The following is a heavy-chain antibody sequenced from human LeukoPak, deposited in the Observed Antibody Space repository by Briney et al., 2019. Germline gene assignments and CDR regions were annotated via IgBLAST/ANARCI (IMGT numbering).Heavy chain of an antibody. CDR1: GGSISSSSYY. V-gene: IGHV4-39*01. Sequence: SETLSLTCTVSGGSISSSSYYWGWIRQPPGKGLEWIGSIYYSGSTYYNPSLKSRVTISVDTSKNQFSLKLSSVTAADTAVYYCARLRAQYCSSTSCYREYYYYYMDVWGKGTTVTISS. CDR2: IYYSGST. D-gene: IGHD2-2*02. J-gene: IGHJ6*03. CDR3: ARLRAQYCSSTSCYREYYYYYMDV.